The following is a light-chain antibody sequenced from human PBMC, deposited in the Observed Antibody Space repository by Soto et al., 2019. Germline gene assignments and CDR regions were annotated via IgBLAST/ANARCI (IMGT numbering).Light chain of an antibody. CDR2: AAS. Sequence: DIQMTQSPSSLSASVGDRVTITCRASQSISSYLNWYQQKPGKAPTLLIYAASSLQSGVPSRFSGSGSGTDVTLTISSLQPEDFATYYWHQSYSTPPITFGQGTRVEIK. V-gene: IGKV1-39*01. J-gene: IGKJ5*01. CDR1: QSISSY. CDR3: HQSYSTPPIT.